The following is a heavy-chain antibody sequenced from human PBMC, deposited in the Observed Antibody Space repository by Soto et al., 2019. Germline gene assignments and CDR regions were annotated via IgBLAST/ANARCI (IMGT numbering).Heavy chain of an antibody. CDR2: IIPIFGTA. CDR1: GGTFSSYA. D-gene: IGHD6-13*01. CDR3: ARHRVSHTSYYYYGMDV. V-gene: IGHV1-69*12. J-gene: IGHJ6*02. Sequence: QVQLVQSGAEVKKPGSSVKVSCKASGGTFSSYAISWVRQAPGQGLEWMGGIIPIFGTANYAQKFQGRVTITADESTSTAYMELSSLRSEDTAVYYCARHRVSHTSYYYYGMDVWGQGTTVTVSS.